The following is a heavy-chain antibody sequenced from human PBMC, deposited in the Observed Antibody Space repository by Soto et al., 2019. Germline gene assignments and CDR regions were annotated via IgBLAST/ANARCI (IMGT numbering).Heavy chain of an antibody. J-gene: IGHJ4*02. CDR3: AKSRRGYYDSSGPTDY. CDR1: GFTFSSYA. V-gene: IGHV3-23*01. Sequence: GGSLRLSCAASGFTFSSYAMSWVRQAPGKGLEWVSAISGSGGSTYYADSVKGRFTISRDNSKNTLYLQMNSLRAEDTAVYYCAKSRRGYYDSSGPTDYWGQGTLVTVSS. D-gene: IGHD3-22*01. CDR2: ISGSGGST.